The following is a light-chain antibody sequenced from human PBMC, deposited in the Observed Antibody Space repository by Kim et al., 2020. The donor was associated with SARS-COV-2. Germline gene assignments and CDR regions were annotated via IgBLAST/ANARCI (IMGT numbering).Light chain of an antibody. CDR3: QQYGTSLPYA. CDR2: GAS. Sequence: EIVLTQSPGTLSLSPGERATLSCRASQSVSNNYFAWYQQKPGQAPRVLIYGASSRATGIPDRFSGSGSGIDFTLTISRLGPEDFAVYYCQQYGTSLPYAFGQRTKVEI. CDR1: QSVSNNY. J-gene: IGKJ2*01. V-gene: IGKV3-20*01.